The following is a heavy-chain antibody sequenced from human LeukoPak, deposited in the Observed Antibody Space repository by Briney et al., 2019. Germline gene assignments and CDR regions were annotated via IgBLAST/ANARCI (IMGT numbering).Heavy chain of an antibody. CDR3: AKPARPTIVVVVAATDDAFDI. D-gene: IGHD2-15*01. CDR2: ISSRGSAI. V-gene: IGHV3-11*04. Sequence: GGSLRLSCAASGFTFIDYYMSWIRQAPGKGLEWVSHISSRGSAIYYADSVKGRFTISRDNSKNTLYLQMNSLRAEDTAVYYCAKPARPTIVVVVAATDDAFDIWGQGTMVTVSS. J-gene: IGHJ3*02. CDR1: GFTFIDYY.